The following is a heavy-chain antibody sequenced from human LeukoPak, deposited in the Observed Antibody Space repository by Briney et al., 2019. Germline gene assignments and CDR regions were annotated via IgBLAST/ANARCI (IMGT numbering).Heavy chain of an antibody. CDR1: GFTFSSYA. D-gene: IGHD1/OR15-1a*01. CDR2: ISYDGSNK. Sequence: GGSLRLSCAASGFTFSSYAMHWVRQAPGKGLEWVAVISYDGSNKYYADSEKGRFTTSRDNSKHTLYLQMTSPRAEDTAVYYCARDLLTGTVHYYYYYGMDVWGQGTTVTVSS. CDR3: ARDLLTGTVHYYYYYGMDV. J-gene: IGHJ6*02. V-gene: IGHV3-30-3*01.